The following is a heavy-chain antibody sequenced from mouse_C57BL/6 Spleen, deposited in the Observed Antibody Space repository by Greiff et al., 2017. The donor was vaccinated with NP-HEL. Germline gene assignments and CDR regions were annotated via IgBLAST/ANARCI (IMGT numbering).Heavy chain of an antibody. Sequence: QVQLKQPGTELVKPGASVKLSCKASGYTFTSYWMHWVKQRPGQGLEWIGNINPSNGGTNYNEKFKSKATLTVDKSSSTAYMQLSRLTSEDSAVYYCARDTMGDLYFDVWGTGTTVTVSS. J-gene: IGHJ1*03. CDR3: ARDTMGDLYFDV. D-gene: IGHD1-1*02. V-gene: IGHV1-53*01. CDR1: GYTFTSYW. CDR2: INPSNGGT.